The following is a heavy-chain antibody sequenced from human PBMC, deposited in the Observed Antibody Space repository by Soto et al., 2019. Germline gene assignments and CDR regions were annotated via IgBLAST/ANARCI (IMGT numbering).Heavy chain of an antibody. Sequence: EVQLLESGGGLVQPGGSLRLSCAASGFTFSSYAMSWVRQTPGKGLEWVSAISGSGGSTYYADSVKGRSTISRDNSKNTLYLQMNSRIAKDTAVYYCAKEMTPDYDYIWGSDRSGNWFDPWGQGTLVTVSS. V-gene: IGHV3-23*01. CDR2: ISGSGGST. J-gene: IGHJ5*02. CDR1: GFTFSSYA. D-gene: IGHD3-16*02. CDR3: AKEMTPDYDYIWGSDRSGNWFDP.